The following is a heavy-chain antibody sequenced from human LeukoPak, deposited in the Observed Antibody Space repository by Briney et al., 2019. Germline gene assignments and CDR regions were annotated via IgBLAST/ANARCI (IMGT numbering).Heavy chain of an antibody. J-gene: IGHJ4*02. V-gene: IGHV3-23*01. Sequence: PGGSLRLSCAASGFTFSSYAMSWVRQAPGKGLEWVSAISGSGGSTYYADSVKGRFTISRDNSKNTLYLQMNSLRAEDTAVYYCAKDGIYYYDSSGYPDYWGQGTLVTVSS. D-gene: IGHD3-22*01. CDR2: ISGSGGST. CDR1: GFTFSSYA. CDR3: AKDGIYYYDSSGYPDY.